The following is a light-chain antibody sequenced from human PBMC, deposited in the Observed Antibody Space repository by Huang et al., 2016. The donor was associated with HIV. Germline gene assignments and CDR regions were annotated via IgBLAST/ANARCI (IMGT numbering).Light chain of an antibody. CDR2: KAS. CDR3: QQYNSYLLT. V-gene: IGKV1-5*03. J-gene: IGKJ4*01. CDR1: QGISSW. Sequence: DIQMTQSPSTLSASVGERVTITCRASQGISSWLAWYQQKPGKAPKLLSYKASTLESGVPSRFSGSGSGTDFTLTISSRQPDDFATYYCQQYNSYLLTFGGGTKVEIK.